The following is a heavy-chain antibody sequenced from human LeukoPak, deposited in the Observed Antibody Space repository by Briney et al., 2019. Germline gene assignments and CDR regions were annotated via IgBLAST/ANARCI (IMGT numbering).Heavy chain of an antibody. CDR3: ARGNYSSSWYYFDY. Sequence: ASVKVSCKASGYTFTGYYMHWVRQAPGQGLEWMGRINPNSGGTNYAQKFQGRVTMTRDTSISTAYMELSRLRSDDTAVYYCARGNYSSSWYYFDYWGQGTLVTASS. CDR1: GYTFTGYY. J-gene: IGHJ4*02. D-gene: IGHD6-13*01. V-gene: IGHV1-2*06. CDR2: INPNSGGT.